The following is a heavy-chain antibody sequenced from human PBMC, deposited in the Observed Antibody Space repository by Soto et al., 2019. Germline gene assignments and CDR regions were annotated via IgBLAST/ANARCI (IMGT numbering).Heavy chain of an antibody. CDR2: INPNSGGT. V-gene: IGHV1-2*04. Sequence: ASVKVSCKASGYTFTGYYMDWARQAPGQGLEWMGWINPNSGGTNYAQKFQGWVTMTRDTSISTAYMELSRLRSDDTAVYYCARGPVAGNPLNGMDVWGQGTTVTVSS. J-gene: IGHJ6*02. CDR3: ARGPVAGNPLNGMDV. CDR1: GYTFTGYY. D-gene: IGHD6-19*01.